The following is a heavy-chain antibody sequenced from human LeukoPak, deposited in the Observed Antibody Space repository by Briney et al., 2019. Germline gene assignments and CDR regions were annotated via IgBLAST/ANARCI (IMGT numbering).Heavy chain of an antibody. D-gene: IGHD3-16*01. Sequence: PGGSLRLSCAASGFTFTSYSMHWVRQAPGKGLQYVSAISANGGSTYYANSVKGRFTISRDNSRNTLSLQMGSLRAEDMAVYYCARDGEGGATDYWGQGTLVTVSS. CDR3: ARDGEGGATDY. CDR2: ISANGGST. CDR1: GFTFTSYS. V-gene: IGHV3-64*01. J-gene: IGHJ4*02.